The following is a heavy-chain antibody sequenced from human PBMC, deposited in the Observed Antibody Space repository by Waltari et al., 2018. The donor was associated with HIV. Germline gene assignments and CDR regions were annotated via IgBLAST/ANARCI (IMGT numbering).Heavy chain of an antibody. CDR3: VREGRSSTAWYYFDF. Sequence: QVQLVQSGAEVKKPGSSVKVSCKASGDTFSSHGINWVRQAPGQGLEWIGGIIPILGTPIYAQMFQDRVTITADESTTTAYMDLRSLRSEDTAVYYCVREGRSSTAWYYFDFWGQGTLVTVSS. D-gene: IGHD6-19*01. J-gene: IGHJ4*02. V-gene: IGHV1-69*11. CDR2: IIPILGTP. CDR1: GDTFSSHG.